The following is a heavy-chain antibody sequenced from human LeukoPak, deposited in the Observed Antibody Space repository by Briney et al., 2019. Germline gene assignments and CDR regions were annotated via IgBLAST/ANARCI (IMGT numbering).Heavy chain of an antibody. CDR1: GFTFSIYS. J-gene: IGHJ4*02. V-gene: IGHV3-21*01. Sequence: GGSLRLSCAASGFTFSIYSMNWVRQAPGKGLEWVSSISNSGTYIYYADSVKGRFTLSRDNAKNSLYLQMDSLRAEDTAVYYCARDKTGGFDYWGQGTLVTVSS. D-gene: IGHD1-1*01. CDR3: ARDKTGGFDY. CDR2: ISNSGTYI.